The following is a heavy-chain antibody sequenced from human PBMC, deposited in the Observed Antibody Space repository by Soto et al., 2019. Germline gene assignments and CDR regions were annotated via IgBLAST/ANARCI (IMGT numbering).Heavy chain of an antibody. CDR1: GYTFTSYG. D-gene: IGHD6-19*01. Sequence: AASVKVSCKASGYTFTSYGISWVRQAPGQGLEWMGWISAYNGNTNYAQKLQGRVTMTTDTSTSTAYMELRSLRSDDTAVYYCARARPGIAVAPFDYWGQGTLVTVSS. V-gene: IGHV1-18*04. J-gene: IGHJ4*02. CDR3: ARARPGIAVAPFDY. CDR2: ISAYNGNT.